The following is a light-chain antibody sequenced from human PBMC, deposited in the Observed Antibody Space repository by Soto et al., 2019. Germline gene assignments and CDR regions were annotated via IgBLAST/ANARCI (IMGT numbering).Light chain of an antibody. CDR3: QAWDSSTGGVV. J-gene: IGLJ2*01. V-gene: IGLV3-1*01. Sequence: SYELTQAPSVSVSPGQTASITCSGDKLGDKYACWYQQKPGQSPVLVIYQDSKRPSGIPERFSGSNSGNTATLTISGTQAMDEADYYCQAWDSSTGGVVFGGGTQLTVL. CDR1: KLGDKY. CDR2: QDS.